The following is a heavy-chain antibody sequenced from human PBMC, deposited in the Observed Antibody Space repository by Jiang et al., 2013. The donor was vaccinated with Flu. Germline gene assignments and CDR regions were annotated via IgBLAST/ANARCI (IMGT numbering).Heavy chain of an antibody. J-gene: IGHJ4*02. CDR1: GGSFSGYY. Sequence: LLKPSETLSLTCAVYGGSFSGYYWSWIRQPPGKGLEWIGEINHSGSTNYNPSLKSRVTISVDTSKNQFSLKLSSVTAADTAVYYCARGVLTQIVLMVYATKAFDYWGQGTLVTVSS. D-gene: IGHD2-8*01. CDR2: INHSGST. V-gene: IGHV4-34*01. CDR3: ARGVLTQIVLMVYATKAFDY.